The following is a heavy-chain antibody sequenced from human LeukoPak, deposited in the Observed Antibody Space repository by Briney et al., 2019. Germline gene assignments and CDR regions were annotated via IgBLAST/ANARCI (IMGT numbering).Heavy chain of an antibody. CDR1: GFTFSSYA. Sequence: GGSLRLSCAASGFTFSSYAVSWVRQAPGKGLEWVSAISGSGGSTYYADSVKGRFTISRDNSKNTLYLQMNSLRAEDTAVYYCAKAVSGRIYSWFDPWGQGTLVTVSS. D-gene: IGHD2-15*01. CDR3: AKAVSGRIYSWFDP. V-gene: IGHV3-23*01. J-gene: IGHJ5*02. CDR2: ISGSGGST.